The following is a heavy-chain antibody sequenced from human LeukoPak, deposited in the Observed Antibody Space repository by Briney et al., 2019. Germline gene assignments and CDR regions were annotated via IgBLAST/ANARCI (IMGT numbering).Heavy chain of an antibody. D-gene: IGHD1-26*01. V-gene: IGHV3-23*01. Sequence: PGGSLRLSCAASGFTFSSYAMSWVRQAPGKGLEWVSAISGSGGSTYYADSVKGRFTISRDNSKNTLYLQMNSLRAEDTAVYYCAKDRRSGSYQPSTSGYYFDYWGQGTLVTVSS. CDR3: AKDRRSGSYQPSTSGYYFDY. J-gene: IGHJ4*02. CDR1: GFTFSSYA. CDR2: ISGSGGST.